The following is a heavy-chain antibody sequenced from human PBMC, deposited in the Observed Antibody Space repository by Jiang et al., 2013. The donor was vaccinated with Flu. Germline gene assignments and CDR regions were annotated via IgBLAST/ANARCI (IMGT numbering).Heavy chain of an antibody. J-gene: IGHJ3*02. D-gene: IGHD1-26*01. CDR2: ISYDGSNK. CDR3: ARETASVGATTRGAFDI. Sequence: AVISYDGSNKYYADSVKGRFTISRDNSKNTLYLQMNSLRAEDTAVYYCARETASVGATTRGAFDIWGQGTMVTVSS. V-gene: IGHV3-30*01.